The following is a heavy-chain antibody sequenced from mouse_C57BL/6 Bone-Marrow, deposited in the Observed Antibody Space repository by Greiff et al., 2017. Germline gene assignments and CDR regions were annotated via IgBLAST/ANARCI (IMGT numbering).Heavy chain of an antibody. CDR1: GYTFTSYW. D-gene: IGHD1-1*01. Sequence: QVQLQQPGAELVKPGASVKLSCTASGYTFTSYWMQWVQQRPGQGLEWIGEIDPSDSYTNYNQKFKGKATLTVDTSSSTAYMQLSSLTSEDSAVYYCAREVVMYYFDYWGQGTTLTVSS. CDR2: IDPSDSYT. J-gene: IGHJ2*01. V-gene: IGHV1-50*01. CDR3: AREVVMYYFDY.